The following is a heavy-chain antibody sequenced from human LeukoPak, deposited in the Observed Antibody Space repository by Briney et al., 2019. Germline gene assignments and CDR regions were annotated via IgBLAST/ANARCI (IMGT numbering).Heavy chain of an antibody. D-gene: IGHD3-3*01. V-gene: IGHV4-61*02. Sequence: PSETLSLTCTVSGGSISSGCYYWSWIRQPAGKGLEWIGRIYTSGSTNYNPSLKSRVTISVDTSKNQFSLKLSSVTAADTAVYYCARGITIFGFDYWGQGTLVTVSS. CDR1: GGSISSGCYY. CDR2: IYTSGST. CDR3: ARGITIFGFDY. J-gene: IGHJ4*02.